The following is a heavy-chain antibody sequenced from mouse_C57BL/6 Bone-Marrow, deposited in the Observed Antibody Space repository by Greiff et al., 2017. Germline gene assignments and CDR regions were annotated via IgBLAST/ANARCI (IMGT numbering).Heavy chain of an antibody. CDR1: GFNIKDYY. D-gene: IGHD1-1*01. J-gene: IGHJ1*03. CDR2: IDPEDGET. CDR3: TLYYYGSSYCWYFDV. V-gene: IGHV14-2*01. Sequence: EVQLQQSGAELVKPGASVKLSCTASGFNIKDYYMHWVKQRTEQGLEWIGRIDPEDGETKYAPKFQGKATITADTSSNTAYLQLSSLTSEDTAVYYCTLYYYGSSYCWYFDVWGTGTTVTVSS.